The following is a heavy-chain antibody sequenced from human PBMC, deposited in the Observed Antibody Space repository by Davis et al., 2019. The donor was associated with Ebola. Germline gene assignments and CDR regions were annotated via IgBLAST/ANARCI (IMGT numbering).Heavy chain of an antibody. J-gene: IGHJ4*02. CDR2: VISNSGGT. D-gene: IGHD3-3*02. CDR3: AKSHFWSGHYYFDY. Sequence: ASVKVSCKASGYTFTGYNIHWVRQAPGHGLEWMGRVISNSGGTNYAQNFQGRVTMSRDTSISTAYMELSRLTSDDTAVYFCAKSHFWSGHYYFDYWGQGTVVTVSS. V-gene: IGHV1-2*06. CDR1: GYTFTGYN.